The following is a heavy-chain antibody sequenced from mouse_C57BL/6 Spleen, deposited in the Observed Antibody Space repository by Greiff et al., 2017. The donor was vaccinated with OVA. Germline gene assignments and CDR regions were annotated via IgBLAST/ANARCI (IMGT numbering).Heavy chain of an antibody. Sequence: EVQRVESGPGLVKPSQSLSLTCSVTGYSITSGYYWNWIRQFPGNKLEWMGYISYDGSNNYNPSLKNRISITRDTSKNQFFLKLNSVTTEDTATYYCARDRDYGSSYNYYAMDYWGQGTSVTVSS. CDR1: GYSITSGYY. J-gene: IGHJ4*01. D-gene: IGHD1-1*01. CDR3: ARDRDYGSSYNYYAMDY. V-gene: IGHV3-6*01. CDR2: ISYDGSN.